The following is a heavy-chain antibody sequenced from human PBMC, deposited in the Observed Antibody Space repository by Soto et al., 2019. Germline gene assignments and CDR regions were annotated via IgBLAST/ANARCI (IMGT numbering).Heavy chain of an antibody. J-gene: IGHJ6*02. Sequence: EVQLVETGGGLIQPGGSLRLSCAASGLTVSTNYLSWVRQAPGKGLEWVSIIYSDGSTFYGGSLRGRFTISRDNSKNTLYLQMDSLRADDTAVYYCARARDSTTGTRINTMDVWGQGTTVTVSS. CDR2: IYSDGST. D-gene: IGHD4-4*01. V-gene: IGHV3-53*02. CDR3: ARARDSTTGTRINTMDV. CDR1: GLTVSTNY.